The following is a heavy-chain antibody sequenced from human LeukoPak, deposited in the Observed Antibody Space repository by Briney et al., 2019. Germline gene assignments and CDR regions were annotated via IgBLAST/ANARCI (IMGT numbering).Heavy chain of an antibody. D-gene: IGHD5-18*01. V-gene: IGHV3-43*02. J-gene: IGHJ6*02. Sequence: PGGTLRLSCAASGFTFDDYAMHWVCQGPGKGQEWVSVISGDGDSTYYADSVKGRFTISRDNSKNSLYLQMTSLTTEDTALYYCAKEVRRRYSYGPRYKYYYGMDVWGQGTTVTVSS. CDR3: AKEVRRRYSYGPRYKYYYGMDV. CDR1: GFTFDDYA. CDR2: ISGDGDST.